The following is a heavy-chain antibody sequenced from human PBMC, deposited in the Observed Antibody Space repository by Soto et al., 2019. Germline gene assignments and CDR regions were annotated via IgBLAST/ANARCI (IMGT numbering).Heavy chain of an antibody. CDR2: IIPIFGTA. CDR1: GGTFSSYA. CDR3: ARETIAAAGKFDY. D-gene: IGHD6-13*01. J-gene: IGHJ4*02. V-gene: IGHV1-69*13. Sequence: ASVKASCKASGGTFSSYAISWVRQAPGQGLEWMGGIIPIFGTANYAQKFQGRVTITADESTSTAYMELSSLRSEDTAVYYCARETIAAAGKFDYWGQGTLVTGSS.